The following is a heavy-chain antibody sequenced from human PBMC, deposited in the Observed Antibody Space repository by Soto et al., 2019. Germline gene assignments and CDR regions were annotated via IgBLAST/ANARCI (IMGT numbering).Heavy chain of an antibody. CDR2: ISYDETNK. CDR3: ARGASDFWGAYPEIHFFDY. Sequence: QVLLVESGGGVVQPGRSLRLSCAASEFTFSTYPMHWVRQAPGKGLEWVAVISYDETNKYYADSVKGRFTISRENSKNTLYLKMNNLRADDTAVYYCARGASDFWGAYPEIHFFDYWGHGTLVTVSS. CDR1: EFTFSTYP. D-gene: IGHD3-3*01. J-gene: IGHJ4*01. V-gene: IGHV3-30-3*01.